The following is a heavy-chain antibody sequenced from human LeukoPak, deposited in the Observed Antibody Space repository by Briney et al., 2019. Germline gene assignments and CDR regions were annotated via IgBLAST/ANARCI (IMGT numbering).Heavy chain of an antibody. D-gene: IGHD2-2*01. Sequence: ASVKVSCKASGYTFTSYDINWVRQATGQGLEWMGWVNPYSGNTGHAQKFQGRVTMTRNASISTAYMELSSLRSEDTAVYYCARGYCSSTSCPPFDYWGQGTPVTVSS. CDR1: GYTFTSYD. CDR2: VNPYSGNT. CDR3: ARGYCSSTSCPPFDY. V-gene: IGHV1-8*01. J-gene: IGHJ4*02.